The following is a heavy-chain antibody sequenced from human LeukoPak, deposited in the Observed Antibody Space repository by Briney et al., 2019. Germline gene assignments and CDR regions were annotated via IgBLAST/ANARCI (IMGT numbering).Heavy chain of an antibody. D-gene: IGHD1-14*01. J-gene: IGHJ4*02. CDR2: VSDGGRT. CDR3: ARASTTFDD. Sequence: SETLSLTCSVSGGSITSYYWSWIRQPPGKGLEWIGHVSDGGRTNYSPSLRSRVSISVDTSRNQFSLKLNSVTAADTAVYFCARASTTFDDWGQGTLVTVSS. V-gene: IGHV4-59*01. CDR1: GGSITSYY.